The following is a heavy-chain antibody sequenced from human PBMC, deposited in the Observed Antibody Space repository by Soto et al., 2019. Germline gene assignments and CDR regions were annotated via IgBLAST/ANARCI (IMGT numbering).Heavy chain of an antibody. CDR2: IGTAGDT. Sequence: GGSLRLSCAASGFTFSSYDMHWVRQAPGKGLEWVSAIGTAGDTYYPGSVKGRFTNSSENAKNSLYLQMNSLRAEDTAVYYCARTLTGYGMDVWGQGTTVTVSS. CDR3: ARTLTGYGMDV. CDR1: GFTFSSYD. D-gene: IGHD3-9*01. V-gene: IGHV3-13*01. J-gene: IGHJ6*02.